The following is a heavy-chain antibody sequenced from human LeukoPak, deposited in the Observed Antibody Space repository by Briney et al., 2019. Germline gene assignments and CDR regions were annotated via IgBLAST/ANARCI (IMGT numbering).Heavy chain of an antibody. J-gene: IGHJ3*02. Sequence: PSETLSLTCAVYGGSSSGYYWSWIRQPPGKGLEWIGEINHSGSTNYNPSLKSRVTISVDTSKNQFSLKLSSVTAADTAVYYCARSRWAHAFDIWGQGTMVTVSS. D-gene: IGHD4-23*01. CDR1: GGSSSGYY. CDR3: ARSRWAHAFDI. V-gene: IGHV4-34*01. CDR2: INHSGST.